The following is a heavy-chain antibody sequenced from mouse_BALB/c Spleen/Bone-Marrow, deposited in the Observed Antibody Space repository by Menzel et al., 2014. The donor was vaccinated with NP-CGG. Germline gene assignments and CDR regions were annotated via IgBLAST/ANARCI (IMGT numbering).Heavy chain of an antibody. CDR2: IDPANGNT. J-gene: IGHJ3*01. D-gene: IGHD1-1*01. V-gene: IGHV14-3*02. Sequence: VQLQQSGAELVKTGASVKLSCTAYGFNIKDTYMHWVKQRPEQGLAWIGRIDPANGNTKYDPKLQGKATITADTSSNTACLQLSSLTSEDTAVYYCASYYYGSSLFAYWGQGTLVTVSA. CDR1: GFNIKDTY. CDR3: ASYYYGSSLFAY.